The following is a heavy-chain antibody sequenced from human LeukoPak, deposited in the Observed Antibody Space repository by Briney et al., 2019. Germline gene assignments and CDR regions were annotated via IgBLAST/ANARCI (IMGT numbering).Heavy chain of an antibody. CDR1: GFTFRTFW. CDR3: ARGGGVHFDY. V-gene: IGHV3-7*01. D-gene: IGHD3-10*01. CDR2: INQDGSEK. Sequence: GGSLRLSCEASGFTFRTFWMSWVRQAPGKGLEWVANINQDGSEKYYVDSVRGRFTISRDNAKNSLYLQMNSLRDEDTALYYCARGGGVHFDYWGQGTLVTVSS. J-gene: IGHJ4*02.